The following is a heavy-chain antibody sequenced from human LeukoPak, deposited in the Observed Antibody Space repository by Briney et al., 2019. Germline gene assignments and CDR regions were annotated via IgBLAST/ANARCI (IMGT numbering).Heavy chain of an antibody. V-gene: IGHV3-33*01. D-gene: IGHD6-19*01. Sequence: GGSLRLSCVASGFTFSNYGMHWVRKAPGKGLEWVAVIWYDGSNKYYGDYVKGRFTISRDNSKNTVYLQMNSLRAEDTAVYYCARVMSSGWSYFDYWGQGTLVTVSS. CDR1: GFTFSNYG. CDR3: ARVMSSGWSYFDY. CDR2: IWYDGSNK. J-gene: IGHJ4*02.